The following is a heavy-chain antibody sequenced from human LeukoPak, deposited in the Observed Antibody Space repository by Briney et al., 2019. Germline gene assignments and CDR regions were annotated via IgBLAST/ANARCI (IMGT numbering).Heavy chain of an antibody. J-gene: IGHJ3*02. D-gene: IGHD3-22*01. CDR1: GGSISSYY. V-gene: IGHV4-59*01. CDR2: IYYSGST. Sequence: SETLSLTCTVSGGSISSYYWSWIRQPPGKGLEWIGYIYYSGSTNYNPSLKSRVTISVDTSKNQFSLKLSSVTAADTAVYYCARDGKWLLTGGAFDIWGQGTMVTVSS. CDR3: ARDGKWLLTGGAFDI.